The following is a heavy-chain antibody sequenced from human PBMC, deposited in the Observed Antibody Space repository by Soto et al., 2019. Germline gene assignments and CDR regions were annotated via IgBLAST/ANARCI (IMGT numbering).Heavy chain of an antibody. Sequence: ASVKVSCKASGYTFTSYGISWVRQAPGQRLEWMGWISAYNGNTNYAQKLQGRVTMTTDTSTSTAYMELRSLRSDDTAVYYCARDGYSSGWPLGFDYWGQGTLVTVSS. V-gene: IGHV1-18*04. CDR2: ISAYNGNT. CDR3: ARDGYSSGWPLGFDY. D-gene: IGHD6-19*01. CDR1: GYTFTSYG. J-gene: IGHJ4*02.